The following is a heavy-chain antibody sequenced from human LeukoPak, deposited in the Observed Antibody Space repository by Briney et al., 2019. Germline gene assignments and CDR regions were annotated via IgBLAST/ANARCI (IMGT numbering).Heavy chain of an antibody. CDR3: AKKYGSGSYYFDY. CDR2: ISGSGGSA. D-gene: IGHD3-10*01. CDR1: EFTFSTYA. Sequence: GGSLRLSCAASEFTFSTYAMSWVRQAPGKGLEWVSSISGSGGSAYYADSVKGRFTISRDNSKNTLYLQMNSLRSEDTAVYYCAKKYGSGSYYFDYWGQGTLVTVSS. V-gene: IGHV3-23*01. J-gene: IGHJ4*02.